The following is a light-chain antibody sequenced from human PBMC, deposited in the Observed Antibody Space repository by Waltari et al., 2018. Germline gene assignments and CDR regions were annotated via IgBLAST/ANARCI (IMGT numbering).Light chain of an antibody. CDR1: ERVSGF. V-gene: IGKV3-20*01. CDR3: QKYVSLPAT. Sequence: SCRASERVSGFLAWYQQKPGQAPRLLIYDASTRATGIPDRFSGSGSGTDFSLTISRLEPEDFAVYYCQKYVSLPATFGQGTKVEIK. CDR2: DAS. J-gene: IGKJ1*01.